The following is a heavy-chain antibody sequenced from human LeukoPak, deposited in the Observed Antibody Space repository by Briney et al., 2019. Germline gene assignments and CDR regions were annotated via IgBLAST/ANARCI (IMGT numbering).Heavy chain of an antibody. J-gene: IGHJ5*02. V-gene: IGHV3-23*01. Sequence: GGSVRLSCAASGFTFSSYSMSWVRQAPGKGLDWVSAISASGGSPYYSDSVKGRFTISRDNSKNTLYLQMNSLRAEDSAVYYCAKEPQDIVVARRDWFDPWGQGTLVTVSS. CDR1: GFTFSSYS. CDR3: AKEPQDIVVARRDWFDP. D-gene: IGHD2-15*01. CDR2: ISASGGSP.